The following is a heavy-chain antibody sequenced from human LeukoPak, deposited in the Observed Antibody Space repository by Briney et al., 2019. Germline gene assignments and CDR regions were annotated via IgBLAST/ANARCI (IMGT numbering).Heavy chain of an antibody. J-gene: IGHJ4*02. V-gene: IGHV3-23*01. CDR3: AKEPRTGGFFDY. CDR1: GFTFSSYA. Sequence: LRLSCAASGFTFSSYAMSWVRQAPGKGLEWVSEISGSGGRAYYADSVKGRFTISRDNSKNTLYLQMNSLRAEDTAVYYCAKEPRTGGFFDYWGREPWSPSPQ. CDR2: ISGSGGRA. D-gene: IGHD7-27*01.